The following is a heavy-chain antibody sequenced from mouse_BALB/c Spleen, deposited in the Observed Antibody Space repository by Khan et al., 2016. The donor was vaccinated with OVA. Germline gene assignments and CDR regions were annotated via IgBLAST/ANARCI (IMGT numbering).Heavy chain of an antibody. CDR2: INPSTGYT. D-gene: IGHD1-1*01. J-gene: IGHJ2*01. Sequence: VQLKESGAELAKPGASVKMSCKASGYTFINYWILWGKQGPGQGLEWIGYINPSTGYTEYNQNFKDKATLTADKSSSTAYMQLSSLTSEDSAVYYCARSSLRWDFDDWGQGTTLTVSS. V-gene: IGHV1-7*01. CDR1: GYTFINYW. CDR3: ARSSLRWDFDD.